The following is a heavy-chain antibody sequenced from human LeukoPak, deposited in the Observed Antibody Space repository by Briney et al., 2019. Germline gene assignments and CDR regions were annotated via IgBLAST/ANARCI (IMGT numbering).Heavy chain of an antibody. V-gene: IGHV3-7*01. Sequence: GGSLRLSCAVSGFTFNTYWMTWLRQAPGKGLEWVASINQGGNEKYYVDSVKGRFTISRDNAKNSLYLQMNSLRAEDTAVYYCAKDKGARLFDPWGQGTLVTVSS. CDR2: INQGGNEK. CDR3: AKDKGARLFDP. CDR1: GFTFNTYW. J-gene: IGHJ5*02. D-gene: IGHD6-25*01.